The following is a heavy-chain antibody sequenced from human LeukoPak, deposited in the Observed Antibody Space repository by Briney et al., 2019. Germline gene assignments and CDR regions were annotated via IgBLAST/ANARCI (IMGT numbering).Heavy chain of an antibody. CDR3: ARLGLVGPYSSSAYYFDY. CDR1: GGSISSRTYY. J-gene: IGHJ4*02. D-gene: IGHD6-6*01. V-gene: IGHV4-39*01. Sequence: SETLSLTCTVSGGSISSRTYYWAWIRQPPGKGLEWIGSIYYSGSTYYNPSLKSRVTISVDTSKNQFSLTLSFVTAADTAAYYCARLGLVGPYSSSAYYFDYWGQGALVTVSS. CDR2: IYYSGST.